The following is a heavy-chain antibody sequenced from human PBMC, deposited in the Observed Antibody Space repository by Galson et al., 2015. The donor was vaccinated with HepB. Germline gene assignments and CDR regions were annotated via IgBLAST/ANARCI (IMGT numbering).Heavy chain of an antibody. CDR3: ARVYCGGGCFSSYYFDY. D-gene: IGHD2-21*02. CDR1: GYTFTRHA. Sequence: SCKASGYTFTRHAINWLRQDPGQGLEWLGWISPVTGNPTYAQSLQGRVTMTTDTSTSTAYMELRSLRSDDTAVYYCARVYCGGGCFSSYYFDYWGQGTLVTVSS. V-gene: IGHV1-18*01. CDR2: ISPVTGNP. J-gene: IGHJ4*02.